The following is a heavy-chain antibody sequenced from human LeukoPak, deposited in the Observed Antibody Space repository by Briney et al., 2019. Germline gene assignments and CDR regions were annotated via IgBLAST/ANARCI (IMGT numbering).Heavy chain of an antibody. CDR1: GITFSSFA. D-gene: IGHD1-1*01. Sequence: GGSLRLSCAASGITFSSFAMSWVRQAPGKGLEWVSAISGSGGSTYYADSVKGRFTISRDNSKNTLSLQMNSLRAEDTAIYYCAKASNTWNYFDYWGQGTLVTVSS. J-gene: IGHJ4*02. CDR3: AKASNTWNYFDY. CDR2: ISGSGGST. V-gene: IGHV3-23*01.